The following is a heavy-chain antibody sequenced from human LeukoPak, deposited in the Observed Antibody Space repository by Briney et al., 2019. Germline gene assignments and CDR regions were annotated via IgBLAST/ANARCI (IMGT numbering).Heavy chain of an antibody. CDR3: AREGGSSWAYYYYYMDV. V-gene: IGHV3-33*08. CDR1: GFTFSDYY. Sequence: GGSLRLSCAASGFTFSDYYMSWIRQAPGKGLEWVAVIWYDGSNKYYADSVKGRFTISRDNSKNTLYLQMNSLRAEDTAVYYCAREGGSSWAYYYYYMDVWGKGTTVTVSS. CDR2: IWYDGSNK. D-gene: IGHD6-13*01. J-gene: IGHJ6*03.